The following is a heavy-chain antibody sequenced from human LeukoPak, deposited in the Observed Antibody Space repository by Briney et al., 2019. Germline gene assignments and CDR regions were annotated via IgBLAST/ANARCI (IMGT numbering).Heavy chain of an antibody. J-gene: IGHJ4*02. Sequence: GGSLRLSCAASGFTFSTFAMHWVRLSPGKGLEWVSSITGSGPYMLYADSVKHRFTISRDNTKNLLYLEMNSLRAEDTAVYYCAKDHGRDYYGSGRYDYWGQGTLVTVSS. CDR3: AKDHGRDYYGSGRYDY. CDR2: ITGSGPYM. V-gene: IGHV3-21*04. D-gene: IGHD3-10*01. CDR1: GFTFSTFA.